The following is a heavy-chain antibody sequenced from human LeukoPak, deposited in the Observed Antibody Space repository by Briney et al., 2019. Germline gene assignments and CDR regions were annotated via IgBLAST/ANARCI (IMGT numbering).Heavy chain of an antibody. CDR2: IYYSGTT. CDR3: TRDLGNWLIDY. CDR1: GGSFSGYY. J-gene: IGHJ4*02. Sequence: SETLSLTCAVYGGSFSGYYWGWIRQPPGKGLEWIGSIYYSGTTYYNPSLKSRVTISTDTSQNNFSLKLTSLTAADTAIYYCTRDLGNWLIDYWGQGTLVTVSS. V-gene: IGHV4-34*11. D-gene: IGHD4-23*01.